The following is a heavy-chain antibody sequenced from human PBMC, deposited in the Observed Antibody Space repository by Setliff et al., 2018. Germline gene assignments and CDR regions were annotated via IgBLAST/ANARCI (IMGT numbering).Heavy chain of an antibody. V-gene: IGHV3-23*01. CDR2: ISATSGTT. CDR3: AKLRTPGTGYYYYAMDV. Sequence: PGGSLRLSCAASGFIFSSYAMTWVRQAPGKGLECVSGISATSGTTNYADSVKGRFTISRDNSKNTLYVQMNSLRADDTAVYYCAKLRTPGTGYYYYAMDVWGQGTTVTVSS. J-gene: IGHJ6*02. D-gene: IGHD3-10*01. CDR1: GFIFSSYA.